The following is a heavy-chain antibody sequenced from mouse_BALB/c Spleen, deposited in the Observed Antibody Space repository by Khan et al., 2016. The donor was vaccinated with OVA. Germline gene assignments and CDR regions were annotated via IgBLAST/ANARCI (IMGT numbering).Heavy chain of an antibody. CDR1: GYSITSDYA. V-gene: IGHV3-2*02. D-gene: IGHD2-3*01. CDR2: ISYSGST. J-gene: IGHJ4*01. Sequence: EVQLQESGPGLVKPSQSLSITCTVTGYSITSDYAWNWIRQFPGNKLEWMGYISYSGSTNYNPVLKSRISITRDTSKNQFLLQLNSVTTEDTATYYCARDGSRYNYAMDYWGQGTSVTVSS. CDR3: ARDGSRYNYAMDY.